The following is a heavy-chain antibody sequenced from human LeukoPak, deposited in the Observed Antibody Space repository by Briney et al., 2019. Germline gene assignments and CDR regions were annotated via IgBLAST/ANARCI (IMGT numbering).Heavy chain of an antibody. J-gene: IGHJ5*02. D-gene: IGHD7-27*01. CDR1: RYIFTTYD. Sequence: ASVKVSCNASRYIFTTYDIGWVRQAPGQGLEWMGWLNPNSGNADYAQKFQGRVTISRNTSISTAYMELSSLRSDDTAIYYCARRKFLGWFDPWGQGTLVTVSS. V-gene: IGHV1-8*03. CDR2: LNPNSGNA. CDR3: ARRKFLGWFDP.